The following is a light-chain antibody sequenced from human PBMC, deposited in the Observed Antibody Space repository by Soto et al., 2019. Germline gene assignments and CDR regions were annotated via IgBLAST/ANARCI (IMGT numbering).Light chain of an antibody. CDR1: SSDVGGHDS. CDR3: TWYSSGTSPNV. J-gene: IGLJ1*01. CDR2: AVS. Sequence: QSVLTQPASVSGSPGQSITISCTGGSSDVGGHDSVSWYQQHPGKAPRLMIYAVSNRPSGVSLRFSGAKSGNTASLTISGLQAEDEADYYCTWYSSGTSPNVFGPGTKLTVL. V-gene: IGLV2-14*01.